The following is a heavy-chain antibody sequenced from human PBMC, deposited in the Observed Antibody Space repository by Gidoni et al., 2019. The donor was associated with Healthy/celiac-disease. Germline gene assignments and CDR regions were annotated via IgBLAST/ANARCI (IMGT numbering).Heavy chain of an antibody. CDR1: GGSISRGDYY. D-gene: IGHD3-10*01. Sequence: QVQLQASGPGLVTPSQTLSLTCTVSGGSISRGDYYWSWIRQPPGKGLEWIGYIYYSGSTYYNPSLKSRVTISVDTSKNQFSLKLSSVTAADTAVYYCASTRVRAVDYGMDVWGQGTTVTVSS. J-gene: IGHJ6*01. V-gene: IGHV4-30-4*01. CDR3: ASTRVRAVDYGMDV. CDR2: IYYSGST.